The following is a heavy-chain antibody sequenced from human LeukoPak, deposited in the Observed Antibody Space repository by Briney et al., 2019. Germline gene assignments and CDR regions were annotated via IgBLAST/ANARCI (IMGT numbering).Heavy chain of an antibody. Sequence: GGSLRLSCSASGFSFSSDGMSWVRQAPGKGLEWVSGILGGAGSTYYADSVRGRFTVSRDNSKNTLYLQMNSLRAEDTAVYYCAHGTMYQLDFWGQGTLVTVSS. CDR1: GFSFSSDG. CDR3: AHGTMYQLDF. CDR2: ILGGAGST. V-gene: IGHV3-23*01. D-gene: IGHD2-2*01. J-gene: IGHJ4*02.